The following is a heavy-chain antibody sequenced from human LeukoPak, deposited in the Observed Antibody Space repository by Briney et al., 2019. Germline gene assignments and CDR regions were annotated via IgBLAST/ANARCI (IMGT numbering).Heavy chain of an antibody. D-gene: IGHD6-19*01. CDR3: AREVAVAGRGLGLEPFGY. J-gene: IGHJ4*02. CDR1: GGTFSSYA. CDR2: IIPIFGTA. V-gene: IGHV1-69*06. Sequence: ASVKVSCKASGGTFSSYAISWVRQAPGQGLEWMGGIIPIFGTANYAQKFQGRVTITADKSTSTAYMELSSLRSEDTAVYYCAREVAVAGRGLGLEPFGYWGQGTLVTVSS.